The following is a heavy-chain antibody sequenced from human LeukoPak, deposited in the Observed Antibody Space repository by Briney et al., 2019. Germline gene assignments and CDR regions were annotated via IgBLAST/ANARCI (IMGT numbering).Heavy chain of an antibody. CDR2: INSKTDGGTT. V-gene: IGHV3-15*01. Sequence: GGSLRLSCAASGITFSNACMTWVRQAPGKGLEWVGRINSKTDGGTTDYAAPVKGRFTISRDDSRNTLYLQMNSLKTEDTAVYYCARNPPRYFNWGQGTLVTVSS. CDR1: GITFSNAC. J-gene: IGHJ4*02. CDR3: ARNPPRYFN. D-gene: IGHD1-26*01.